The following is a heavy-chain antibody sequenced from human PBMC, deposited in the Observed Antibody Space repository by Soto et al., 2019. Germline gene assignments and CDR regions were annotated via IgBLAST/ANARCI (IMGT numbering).Heavy chain of an antibody. V-gene: IGHV1-69*13. CDR1: GGTFSSYA. D-gene: IGHD3-22*01. J-gene: IGHJ6*02. CDR2: IIPIFGTA. Sequence: GASVKVSCKASGGTFSSYAISWVRQAPGQGLEWMGGIIPIFGTANYAQKFQGRVTITADESTSTAYMELSSLRSEDTAVYYCARQDYYDSSGYRLLRMYYGMDVWGQGTTVTVSS. CDR3: ARQDYYDSSGYRLLRMYYGMDV.